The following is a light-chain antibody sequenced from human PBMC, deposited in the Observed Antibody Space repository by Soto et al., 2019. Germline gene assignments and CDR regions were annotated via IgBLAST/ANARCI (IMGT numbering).Light chain of an antibody. CDR3: HHCDTAPRT. J-gene: IGKJ1*01. V-gene: IGKV1-39*01. CDR1: QSISTY. CDR2: AAS. Sequence: DIQMTQSPSSLSASVGDRASVTCRASQSISTYLSWYQQTPGEAPKLLIYAASSLHSGVPSRFSGSGSGADFTLTIGSLQPDDFATYYGHHCDTAPRTFGQGTKVEVK.